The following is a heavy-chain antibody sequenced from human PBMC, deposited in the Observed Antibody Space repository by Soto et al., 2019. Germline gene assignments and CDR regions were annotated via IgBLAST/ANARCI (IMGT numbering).Heavy chain of an antibody. CDR2: IYPGDSDT. Sequence: GESLKISCNGSGYSFTSYWICWVRQMPWKGLEWMGIIYPGDSDTRYSPSFQGQVTISADKSISTAYLQWSSLKASDTAMYYCARLTYYYDSSGKNYGMDVWGQGTTVTVSS. J-gene: IGHJ6*02. CDR1: GYSFTSYW. D-gene: IGHD3-22*01. V-gene: IGHV5-51*01. CDR3: ARLTYYYDSSGKNYGMDV.